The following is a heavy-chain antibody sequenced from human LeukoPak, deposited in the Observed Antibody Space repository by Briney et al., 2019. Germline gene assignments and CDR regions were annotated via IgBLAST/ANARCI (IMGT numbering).Heavy chain of an antibody. CDR3: ARGRYYY. Sequence: SETLSLTCAVYGGSFSGYYWSWIRQPPGKGLEWIGEINHSGSTNYNPSLKSRVTISVDTSKNQFSLKLSSVTAADTAVYYCARGRYYYWGQGTLVTVSS. CDR2: INHSGST. J-gene: IGHJ4*02. D-gene: IGHD1-14*01. V-gene: IGHV4-34*01. CDR1: GGSFSGYY.